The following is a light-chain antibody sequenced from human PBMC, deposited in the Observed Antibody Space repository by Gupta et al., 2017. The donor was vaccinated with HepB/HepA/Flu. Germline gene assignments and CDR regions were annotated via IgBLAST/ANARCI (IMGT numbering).Light chain of an antibody. CDR1: QGISSY. Sequence: DIQLTQSPSFLSASVGDRVTITCRASQGISSYLAWYQQRAGKAPRLLIYAASILQSGVPSRFSGSGSGTEFTLTISSLQPEDFATYYCQQLDSYPRTFGQGTKVEIK. J-gene: IGKJ1*01. CDR3: QQLDSYPRT. V-gene: IGKV1-9*01. CDR2: AAS.